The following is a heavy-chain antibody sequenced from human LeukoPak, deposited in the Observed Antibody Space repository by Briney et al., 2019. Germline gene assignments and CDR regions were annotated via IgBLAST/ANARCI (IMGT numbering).Heavy chain of an antibody. J-gene: IGHJ4*02. CDR2: ISGNGGTT. Sequence: GGPLRLSCAPYGFPFSSYAMRWVRQPPGKGLEWVSSISGNGGTTSYADSVKGRFTISRDNSKKTLYLQMNSLRAEDTAVYYCVKESSYSSGWYFDFWGQGTLVIVSS. CDR1: GFPFSSYA. V-gene: IGHV3-23*01. D-gene: IGHD6-19*01. CDR3: VKESSYSSGWYFDF.